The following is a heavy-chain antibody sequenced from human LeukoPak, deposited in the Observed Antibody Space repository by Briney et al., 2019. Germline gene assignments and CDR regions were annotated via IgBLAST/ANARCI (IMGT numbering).Heavy chain of an antibody. V-gene: IGHV3-30*18. Sequence: GRSLRLSCAASGFTFSSYGMHWVRQAPGKGLEWVAVISYDGSNKYYADSVKGRFTISRDNSKNTLYLQMNSLRAEDTAVYYCAKVAAKLLSWGNYYYYGMDVWGQGTTVTVSS. CDR3: AKVAAKLLSWGNYYYYGMDV. D-gene: IGHD3-10*02. CDR1: GFTFSSYG. J-gene: IGHJ6*02. CDR2: ISYDGSNK.